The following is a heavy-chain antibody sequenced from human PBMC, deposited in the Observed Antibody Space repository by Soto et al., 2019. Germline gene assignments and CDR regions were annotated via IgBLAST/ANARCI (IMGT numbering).Heavy chain of an antibody. D-gene: IGHD2-15*01. J-gene: IGHJ6*02. CDR2: IYQSGIT. CDR3: ARGFSFSDNSDKDRIYFYYGLNV. Sequence: PSETLSLTCDVSGGSTTTGHWWTWVRQSPGKGLEGIGEIYQSGITNYNPSLNSRLSISMDQSKNQFCRKLTSVTAAETALYFCARGFSFSDNSDKDRIYFYYGLNVWGQGTTVTVSS. CDR1: GGSTTTGHW. V-gene: IGHV4-4*02.